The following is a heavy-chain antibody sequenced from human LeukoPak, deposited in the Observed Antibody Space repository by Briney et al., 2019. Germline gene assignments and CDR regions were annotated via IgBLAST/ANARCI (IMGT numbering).Heavy chain of an antibody. CDR1: GFTFSSYS. V-gene: IGHV3-21*01. D-gene: IGHD1-1*01. CDR3: ARDGFNDRSGDNDGFDV. Sequence: GGSLRLSCAASGFTFSSYSMNWVRQAPGKGLEWVSSISSSSGYIYYANSVQGRFTISRDNAKNSLYLQMNSLRAEDTAVYYCARDGFNDRSGDNDGFDVSGQGTMVTVSS. J-gene: IGHJ3*01. CDR2: ISSSSGYI.